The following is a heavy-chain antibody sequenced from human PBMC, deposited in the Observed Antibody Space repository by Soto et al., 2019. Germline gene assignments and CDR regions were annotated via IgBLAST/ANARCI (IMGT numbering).Heavy chain of an antibody. V-gene: IGHV3-30-3*01. Sequence: PGGSLRLSCVASGFTFGTYAMHWVRQAPGKGLEWVAVISFDGTNKYYADSVKGRFTISRDSSKNTVYLQMNSLRPEDTAAYYCARDRGTAMVGNFDYWGQGTLVTAPQ. CDR2: ISFDGTNK. J-gene: IGHJ4*02. D-gene: IGHD5-18*01. CDR3: ARDRGTAMVGNFDY. CDR1: GFTFGTYA.